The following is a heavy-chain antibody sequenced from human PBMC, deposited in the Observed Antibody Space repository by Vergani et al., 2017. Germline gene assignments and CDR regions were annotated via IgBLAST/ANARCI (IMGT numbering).Heavy chain of an antibody. Sequence: VQLVQSGAEVKKPGASVKVSCKASGYTFTGYYMHWVRQAPGQGLEWMGWINPNSGGTNYAQKFQGRVTMTRDTSISTAYMELSRLRSDDTAVYYCAREGCSSTSCYVDDAFDIWGQGTMVTVSS. D-gene: IGHD2-2*01. V-gene: IGHV1-2*02. CDR3: AREGCSSTSCYVDDAFDI. CDR2: INPNSGGT. CDR1: GYTFTGYY. J-gene: IGHJ3*02.